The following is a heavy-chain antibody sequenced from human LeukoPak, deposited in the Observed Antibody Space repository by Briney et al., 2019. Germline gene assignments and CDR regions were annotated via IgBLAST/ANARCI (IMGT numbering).Heavy chain of an antibody. D-gene: IGHD3-22*01. CDR2: IYYGGST. CDR3: AKSTYYYDTFVNAFDF. J-gene: IGHJ3*01. CDR1: GGSVSTTHY. Sequence: SETLSLTCTVPGGSVSTTHYWGWIRQPPGKGLEWIGSIYYGGSTSYNASLRSRVTTSVDTSKNQFSLKLSSVTAADTAVYYCAKSTYYYDTFVNAFDFWGQGTVVTVSS. V-gene: IGHV4-39*07.